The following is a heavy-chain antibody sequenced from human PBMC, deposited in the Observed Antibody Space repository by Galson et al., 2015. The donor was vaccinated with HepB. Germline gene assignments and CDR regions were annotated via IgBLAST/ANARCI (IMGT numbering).Heavy chain of an antibody. CDR1: GFTFSSYA. CDR3: ARSSLKTSSSWPPYFDY. J-gene: IGHJ4*02. CDR2: ISYDGSNK. D-gene: IGHD6-13*01. Sequence: SLRLSCAASGFTFSSYAMHWVRQAPGKGLEWVAVISYDGSNKYYADSVKGRFTISRDNSKNTLYLQMNSLRAEDTAVYYCARSSLKTSSSWPPYFDYWGQGTLVTVSS. V-gene: IGHV3-30*04.